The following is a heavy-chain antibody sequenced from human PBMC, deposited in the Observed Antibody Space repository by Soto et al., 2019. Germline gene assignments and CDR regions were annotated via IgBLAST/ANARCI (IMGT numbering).Heavy chain of an antibody. CDR3: ARRPNDYIWGSYRSGWFEP. J-gene: IGHJ5*02. Sequence: SETLSLTCTVSGGSISSSSYYWGWIRQPPGKGLEWIGSIYYSGSTYYNPSLKSRVTISVDTSKNQFSLKLSSVTAADTAVYYCARRPNDYIWGSYRSGWFEPWGQGTLVTVSS. D-gene: IGHD3-16*02. V-gene: IGHV4-39*01. CDR2: IYYSGST. CDR1: GGSISSSSYY.